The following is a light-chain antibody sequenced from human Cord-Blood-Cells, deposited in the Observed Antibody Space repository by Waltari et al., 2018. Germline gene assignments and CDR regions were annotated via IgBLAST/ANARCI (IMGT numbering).Light chain of an antibody. CDR3: NSRDSSGNRV. V-gene: IGLV3-19*01. J-gene: IGLJ3*02. CDR1: SLRSYY. Sequence: SSELTQDPAVSVALGQTVRITCPGDSLRSYYASWYQQKPGQAPVLVIYGKNNRPSGIPDRFSGSSSGNTASLTITGAQAEDEADYYCNSRDSSGNRVFGGGTKVTVL. CDR2: GKN.